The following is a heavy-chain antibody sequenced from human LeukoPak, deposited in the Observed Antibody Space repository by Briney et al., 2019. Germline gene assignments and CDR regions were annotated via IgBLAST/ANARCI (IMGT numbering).Heavy chain of an antibody. Sequence: GGSLRLSCAASGFTVSSNYMSWVRQAPGKGLEWVSVIYSGGSTYYADSVKGRFTISRDNSKNTLYLQMNSLRAEDTAVYYCAAGRGYSYGYDAFDIWGQGTMVTVSS. CDR3: AAGRGYSYGYDAFDI. V-gene: IGHV3-53*01. CDR1: GFTVSSNY. J-gene: IGHJ3*02. CDR2: IYSGGST. D-gene: IGHD5-18*01.